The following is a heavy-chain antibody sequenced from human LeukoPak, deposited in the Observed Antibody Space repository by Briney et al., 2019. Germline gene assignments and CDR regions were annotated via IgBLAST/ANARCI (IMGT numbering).Heavy chain of an antibody. V-gene: IGHV3-21*01. CDR1: GFTFSSYS. CDR2: ISSSSSYI. CDR3: AREMAITGTTPFDY. D-gene: IGHD1-7*01. J-gene: IGHJ4*02. Sequence: GGSLRLSCAASGFTFSSYSMNWVRQAPGKGLEWVSSISSSSSYIYYADSVKGRFTISRDNAKNSLYLQMNSLRAEDTAVYYCAREMAITGTTPFDYWGQGTLVTVSS.